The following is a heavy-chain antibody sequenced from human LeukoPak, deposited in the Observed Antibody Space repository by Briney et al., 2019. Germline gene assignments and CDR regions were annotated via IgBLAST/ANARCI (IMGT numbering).Heavy chain of an antibody. CDR3: ARGGSFHEFDI. Sequence: ASVKVSCKASGYRFPDYWIQWVRQAPGQGLEWIGWINTNTGGTVYAQKFQGRVTMTRDTSLTTSYMDLSRLTSDDTAVYYCARGGSFHEFDIWGQGTMVIVSS. CDR1: GYRFPDYW. J-gene: IGHJ3*02. V-gene: IGHV1-2*02. D-gene: IGHD3-10*01. CDR2: INTNTGGT.